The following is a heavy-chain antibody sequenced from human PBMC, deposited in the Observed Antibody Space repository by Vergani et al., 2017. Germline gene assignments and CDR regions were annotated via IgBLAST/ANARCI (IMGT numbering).Heavy chain of an antibody. Sequence: QVQLVQSGAEVKKPGASLKVSCKASGYTFTSYGISWVRQAPGQGLEWMGWISAYNGNTNYAQKLQGRVTMTTDTSTSTAYMELRSLRSDDTAVYYCARVLPYXSSTSCLPPHWFDPWGQGTLVTVSS. V-gene: IGHV1-18*01. CDR3: ARVLPYXSSTSCLPPHWFDP. D-gene: IGHD2-2*01. CDR1: GYTFTSYG. J-gene: IGHJ5*02. CDR2: ISAYNGNT.